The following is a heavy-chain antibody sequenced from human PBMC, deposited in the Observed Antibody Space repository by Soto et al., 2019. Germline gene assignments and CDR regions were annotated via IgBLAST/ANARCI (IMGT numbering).Heavy chain of an antibody. CDR3: ARDRRPEVTVNFDY. CDR1: GFTFSRNA. CDR2: ISYDGTNK. D-gene: IGHD1-20*01. Sequence: QVQLVESGGGVVQPGRSLRLSCAASGFTFSRNAMHWVRQAPGKGLEWVAVISYDGTNKYYADSVKGRFTISRDNSKNTLYLQMNSLRPEDMALYYCARDRRPEVTVNFDYWGQGTLVTVSS. V-gene: IGHV3-30-3*01. J-gene: IGHJ4*02.